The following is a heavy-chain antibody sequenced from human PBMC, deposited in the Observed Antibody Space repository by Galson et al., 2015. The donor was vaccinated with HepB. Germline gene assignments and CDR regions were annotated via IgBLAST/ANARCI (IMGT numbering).Heavy chain of an antibody. CDR2: TYHGDSDT. Sequence: QSGAEVKKPGESLKISCQAAGYSFSTHWIGWVRQVPGQGLDCPGRTYHGDSDTKYSPAFQAHVTISVDRSVTSAYLQWTSLKVSDTATYFCARQADIVAPFDYWGQGTLVTVSS. D-gene: IGHD2-21*01. CDR1: GYSFSTHW. J-gene: IGHJ4*02. V-gene: IGHV5-51*01. CDR3: ARQADIVAPFDY.